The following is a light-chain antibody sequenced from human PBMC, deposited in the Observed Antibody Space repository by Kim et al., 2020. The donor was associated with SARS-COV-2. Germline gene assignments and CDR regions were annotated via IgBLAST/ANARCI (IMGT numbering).Light chain of an antibody. CDR3: QAWDSSTAVV. CDR1: KLGDKY. Sequence: VPPGQTASITCSGDKLGDKYACWYQQKPGQSPVLVIYQESKRPSGIPERFSGSNSGNTATLTISGTQAMDEADYYCQAWDSSTAVVFGGGTKLTVL. V-gene: IGLV3-1*01. J-gene: IGLJ2*01. CDR2: QES.